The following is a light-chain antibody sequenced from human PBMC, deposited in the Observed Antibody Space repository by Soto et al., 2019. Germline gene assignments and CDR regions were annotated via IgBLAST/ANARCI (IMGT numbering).Light chain of an antibody. CDR2: ELR. CDR1: SSDVGGYNY. V-gene: IGLV2-14*01. CDR3: CSFTSITTYV. Sequence: QSVLTQPASVSGSPGQSITISCTGTSSDVGGYNYVSWYQQHPGKAPKLMIYELRNRPSGVSNRFSGSKSGNTASLTISGLQAEDEADYYCCSFTSITTYVFGTGTKVTVL. J-gene: IGLJ1*01.